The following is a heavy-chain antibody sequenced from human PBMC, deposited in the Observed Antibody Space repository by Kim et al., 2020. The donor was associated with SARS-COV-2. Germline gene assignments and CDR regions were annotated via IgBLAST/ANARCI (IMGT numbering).Heavy chain of an antibody. V-gene: IGHV4-59*01. J-gene: IGHJ6*02. CDR3: ARAVPTVTVYGMDV. D-gene: IGHD4-17*01. Sequence: NPSLKSRVTISVDTSKNQFSLKLSSVTAADTAVYYCARAVPTVTVYGMDVWGQGTTVTVSS.